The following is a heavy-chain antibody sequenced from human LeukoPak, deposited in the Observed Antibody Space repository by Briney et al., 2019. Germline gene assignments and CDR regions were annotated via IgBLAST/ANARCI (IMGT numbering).Heavy chain of an antibody. D-gene: IGHD3-22*01. J-gene: IGHJ4*02. V-gene: IGHV4-34*01. CDR3: PPGTPSDDSSAYYDECYFHY. Sequence: PSETLSLTCAVYGGSFSGYYWSWIRQPPGKGLEWIGEINHSGSTNYNPSLKSRVTISVDTSKNQLSLKLSAVTSAATAVYYCPPGTPSDDSSAYYDECYFHYWGQATLATASS. CDR1: GGSFSGYY. CDR2: INHSGST.